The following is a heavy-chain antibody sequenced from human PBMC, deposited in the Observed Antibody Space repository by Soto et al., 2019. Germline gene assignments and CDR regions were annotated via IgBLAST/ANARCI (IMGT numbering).Heavy chain of an antibody. CDR3: ARAGTNMVQFDY. CDR2: IYYSGST. CDR1: GGSINGHF. V-gene: IGHV4-59*11. D-gene: IGHD3-10*01. Sequence: SETLSLTCAVSGGSINGHFWSWIRQSPGKGLEWIGHIYYSGSTSYSPSLTSRVSISVDTSKNQFSLEVHSLTAADTAVYYCARAGTNMVQFDYWGQGTLVTVS. J-gene: IGHJ4*02.